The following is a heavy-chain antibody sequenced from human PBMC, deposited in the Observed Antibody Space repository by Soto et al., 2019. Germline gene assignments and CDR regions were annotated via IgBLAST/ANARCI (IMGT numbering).Heavy chain of an antibody. CDR3: AIFLAAAGTIGFDP. Sequence: ASVKVSCKASGYTFTSYGISWVRQAPGQGLEWMGWISAYNGNTNYAQKLQGRVTMTTDTSTSTAYMELRSLRSDDTAVYYCAIFLAAAGTIGFDPWGQGTLVTVSS. CDR1: GYTFTSYG. CDR2: ISAYNGNT. J-gene: IGHJ5*02. V-gene: IGHV1-18*01. D-gene: IGHD6-13*01.